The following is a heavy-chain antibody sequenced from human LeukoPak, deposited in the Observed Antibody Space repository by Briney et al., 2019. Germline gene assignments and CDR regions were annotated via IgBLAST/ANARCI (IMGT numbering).Heavy chain of an antibody. CDR2: IKQDGSEK. D-gene: IGHD3-22*01. V-gene: IGHV3-7*01. Sequence: GGSLRLSCAATGFTFNSYWMSWFRQAPGKGLEWVANIKQDGSEKNYVDSVKGRFTISRDNAKKSLYLQMNSLRAEDTAVYYCARDLDITMIVVVIKGGFDYWGQGTLVTVSS. CDR3: ARDLDITMIVVVIKGGFDY. J-gene: IGHJ4*02. CDR1: GFTFNSYW.